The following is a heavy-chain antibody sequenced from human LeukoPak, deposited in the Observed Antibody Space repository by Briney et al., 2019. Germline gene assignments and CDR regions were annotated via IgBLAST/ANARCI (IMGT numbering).Heavy chain of an antibody. Sequence: GGSLRLSCAASGFTFSSYEMNWVRQARGKGLDWVSYISSSGSPIYYADSVKGRFTISRDNAKNSLYLQMNSLRAEDTAVYYCARVAPHGSSWHYYFDYCGQGTLVTVSS. D-gene: IGHD6-13*01. CDR3: ARVAPHGSSWHYYFDY. CDR2: ISSSGSPI. V-gene: IGHV3-48*03. J-gene: IGHJ4*02. CDR1: GFTFSSYE.